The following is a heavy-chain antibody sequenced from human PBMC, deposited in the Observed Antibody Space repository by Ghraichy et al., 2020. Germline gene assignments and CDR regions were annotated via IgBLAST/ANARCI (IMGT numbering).Heavy chain of an antibody. Sequence: SETLSLTCAVYGGSFSGYYWSWIRQPPGKGLEWIGEINHSGSTNYNPSLKSRVTISVDTSKNQFSLKLSSVTAPDTAVYYCASSPPTYGSCDYWGQGTLV. J-gene: IGHJ4*02. CDR3: ASSPPTYGSCDY. CDR2: INHSGST. CDR1: GGSFSGYY. V-gene: IGHV4-34*01. D-gene: IGHD3-10*01.